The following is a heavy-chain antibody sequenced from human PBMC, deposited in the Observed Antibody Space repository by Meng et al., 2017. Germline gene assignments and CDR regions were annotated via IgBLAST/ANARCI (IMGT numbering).Heavy chain of an antibody. CDR1: GGSVSSASYY. Sequence: GSLRLSCTVSGGSVSSASYYWSWIRQPPGKRLEWIGYIYYSGSTNYNPSLKSRVTISVDTSKNQFSLKLSSVTAADTAVYYCARDTPDHYYYDSSGRYYYGMDVWGQGTTVTVSS. V-gene: IGHV4-61*01. CDR3: ARDTPDHYYYDSSGRYYYGMDV. D-gene: IGHD3-22*01. J-gene: IGHJ6*02. CDR2: IYYSGST.